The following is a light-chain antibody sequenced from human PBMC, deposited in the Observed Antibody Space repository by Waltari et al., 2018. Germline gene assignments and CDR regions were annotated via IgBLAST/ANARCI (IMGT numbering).Light chain of an antibody. CDR1: ALPKQY. Sequence: SYELTQPPSVSVSPGQTARITCSGDALPKQYAYWYQQKSGQAPVLVIYEDSKRPSGIPERFSGSSSGTMATLTISGAQVEDEADYYCYSTDSSGNRLFGGGTKLTVL. J-gene: IGLJ2*01. CDR3: YSTDSSGNRL. CDR2: EDS. V-gene: IGLV3-10*01.